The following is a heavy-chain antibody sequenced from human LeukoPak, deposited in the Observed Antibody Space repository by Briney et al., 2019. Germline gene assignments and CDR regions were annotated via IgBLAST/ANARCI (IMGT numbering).Heavy chain of an antibody. CDR3: AKQLGYCSDGSCYFPY. CDR1: GFTFSSSS. D-gene: IGHD2-15*01. CDR2: ISNNGGYT. V-gene: IGHV3-23*01. J-gene: IGHJ4*02. Sequence: GGSLRLSCAASGFTFSSSSISWVRQAPGKGLEWVSAISNNGGYTYYADSVQGRFTISRDNSKSTLCLQMNSLRAEDTAVYYCAKQLGYCSDGSCYFPYWGQGTLVTVSS.